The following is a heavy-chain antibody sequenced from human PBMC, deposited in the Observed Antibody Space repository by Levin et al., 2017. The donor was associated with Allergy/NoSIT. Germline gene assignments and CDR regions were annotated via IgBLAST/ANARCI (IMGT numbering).Heavy chain of an antibody. CDR2: IYYSGST. J-gene: IGHJ6*02. CDR3: ASMSGGDTDHGMDV. CDR1: GGSISSSSHY. D-gene: IGHD2-8*02. Sequence: PSQTLSLTCTVSGGSISSSSHYWAWIRQPPGKGLEWIGHIYYSGSTYTNPSLKSRVTMSVDTSKNQFSLKLSLVTAADTALFYCASMSGGDTDHGMDVWGQGTTVTVSS. V-gene: IGHV4-39*07.